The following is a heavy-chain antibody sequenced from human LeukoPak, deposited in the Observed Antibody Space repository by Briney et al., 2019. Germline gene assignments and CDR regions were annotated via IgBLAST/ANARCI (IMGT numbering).Heavy chain of an antibody. CDR1: GYTFTGYY. CDR2: INPNSGGT. Sequence: ASVKVSCKASGYTFTGYYMHWVRQAPGQGLEWMGRINPNSGGTNYAQKFQGRVTMTRDTSISTAYMELSRLRSDDTAVYYCARAVADRDGAFDIWGQGTMVTVSS. J-gene: IGHJ3*02. V-gene: IGHV1-2*06. CDR3: ARAVADRDGAFDI. D-gene: IGHD6-19*01.